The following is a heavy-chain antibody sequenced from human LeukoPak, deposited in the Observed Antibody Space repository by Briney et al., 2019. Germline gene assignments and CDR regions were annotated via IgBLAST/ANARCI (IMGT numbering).Heavy chain of an antibody. D-gene: IGHD2-15*01. CDR1: GGSISSYY. J-gene: IGHJ6*03. CDR2: IYTSGST. CDR3: VVGYCRGGSSSPRDYYYYNRDV. V-gene: IGHV4-4*07. Sequence: SETLSLTCTVSGGSISSYYWSWIRQPAGKGLEWIGRIYTSGSTNYNPSLKSRVTMSVDTSKNQFSLKLSSVTAADPAVYYCVVGYCRGGSSSPRDYYYYNRDVGGKGTTVTVSS.